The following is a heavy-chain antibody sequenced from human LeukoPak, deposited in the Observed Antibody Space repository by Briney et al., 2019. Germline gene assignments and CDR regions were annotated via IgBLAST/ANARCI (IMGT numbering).Heavy chain of an antibody. J-gene: IGHJ4*02. CDR1: GFTFSSYS. Sequence: GGSLRLSCAASGFTFSSYSMNWVRQAPGKGLEWVSSISSSSSYIYYADSVKGRFTISRDNSKNTLYLQMDSLRAEDTAVYYCARILLVAVMDWGQGTPVTVSS. CDR2: ISSSSSYI. CDR3: ARILLVAVMD. V-gene: IGHV3-21*01. D-gene: IGHD5-12*01.